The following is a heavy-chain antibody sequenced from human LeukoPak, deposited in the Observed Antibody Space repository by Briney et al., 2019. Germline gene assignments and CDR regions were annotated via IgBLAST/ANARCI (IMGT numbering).Heavy chain of an antibody. D-gene: IGHD3-9*01. CDR2: ISYDGSNK. CDR3: AKDYHDILTGYYDY. V-gene: IGHV3-30*18. J-gene: IGHJ4*02. CDR1: GFTFSSYS. Sequence: GGSLRLSCAASGFTFSSYSMNWVRQAPGKGLEWVAVISYDGSNKYYADSVKGRFTISRDNSKNTLYLQMNSLRAEDTAVYYCAKDYHDILTGYYDYWGQGTLVTVSS.